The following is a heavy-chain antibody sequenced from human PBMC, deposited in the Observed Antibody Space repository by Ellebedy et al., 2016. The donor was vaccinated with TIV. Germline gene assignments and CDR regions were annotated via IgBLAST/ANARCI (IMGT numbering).Heavy chain of an antibody. CDR1: GFTFSSYA. CDR3: AISRGLRDAFDI. Sequence: GESLKISXAASGFTFSSYAMSWVHQAPGKGLEWVSAISGSGGSTYYADSVKGRFTISRDNSKNTLYLQMNSLRAEDTAVYYCAISRGLRDAFDIWGQGTMVTVSS. D-gene: IGHD5-12*01. CDR2: ISGSGGST. V-gene: IGHV3-23*01. J-gene: IGHJ3*02.